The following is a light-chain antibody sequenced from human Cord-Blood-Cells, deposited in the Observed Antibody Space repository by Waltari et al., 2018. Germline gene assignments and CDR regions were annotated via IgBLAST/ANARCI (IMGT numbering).Light chain of an antibody. V-gene: IGKV3D-11*01. Sequence: EIVLTQSPATLSLSPGERATLSCRASQGVSSYLAWYQQKPGQAPRLLIYDASNRATGIPARFSGSGPWTDFTLTISSLEPEEFAVYYCQQRFTFGPGTKVDIK. CDR2: DAS. J-gene: IGKJ3*01. CDR1: QGVSSY. CDR3: QQRFT.